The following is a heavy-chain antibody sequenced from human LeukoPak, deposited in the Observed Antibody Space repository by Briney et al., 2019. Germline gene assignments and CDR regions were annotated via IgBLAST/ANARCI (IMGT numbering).Heavy chain of an antibody. J-gene: IGHJ5*01. CDR3: ARGTLEHCSGASCYPLDS. D-gene: IGHD2-15*01. CDR2: IRGNGDST. V-gene: IGHV3-23*01. CDR1: GFTFSSYA. Sequence: GGSLRLSCAASGFTFSSYAMSWVRQAPGKGLEWVSAIRGNGDSTFYAVSVKGRFTISRDSSKNTLYLQMNSLRAEDTAVYYCARGTLEHCSGASCYPLDSWGQGTLVTVSS.